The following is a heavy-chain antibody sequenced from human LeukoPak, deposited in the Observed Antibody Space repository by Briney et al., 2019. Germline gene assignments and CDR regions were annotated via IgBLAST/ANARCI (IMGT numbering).Heavy chain of an antibody. CDR2: LYTTGTT. CDR3: VRDGANWEEPNDAFDT. V-gene: IGHV4-4*07. D-gene: IGHD1-26*01. CDR1: GASITSCY. J-gene: IGHJ3*02. Sequence: SETLSLTCAVSGASITSCYWSCVRQSAGKGLEWIGRLYTTGTTNYSPSLKSRVTMSGDSSKNQLSLTLTSVTAADTAVYYCVRDGANWEEPNDAFDTWGQGTLVTVSS.